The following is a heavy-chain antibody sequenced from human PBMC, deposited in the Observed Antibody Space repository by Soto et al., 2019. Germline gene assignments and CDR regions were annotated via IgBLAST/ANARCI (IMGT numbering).Heavy chain of an antibody. J-gene: IGHJ4*02. CDR3: ARDYLRLDY. Sequence: EVQLVESGGGLVKPGGSLRLSCAASGFTFSTYSMNWVRQAPGKGLEWVSSISSSSTYIYYADSLKGRFTISRDNAKNSLYLQMNSLRAEDTAVYYCARDYLRLDYSGQGTLVTVSS. CDR2: ISSSSTYI. CDR1: GFTFSTYS. V-gene: IGHV3-21*01.